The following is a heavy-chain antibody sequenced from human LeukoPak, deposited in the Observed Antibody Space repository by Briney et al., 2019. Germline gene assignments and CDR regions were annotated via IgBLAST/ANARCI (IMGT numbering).Heavy chain of an antibody. CDR3: GRDVLRSPPPNWFDP. J-gene: IGHJ5*02. D-gene: IGHD5/OR15-5a*01. Sequence: GGSLRLSCAASGFTFSSYSMNWVRQAPGKGLEWVSYISSSSSTIYYADSVKGRFTISRDNAKNSLYLQMNSLRAEDTAVYYCGRDVLRSPPPNWFDPWGQGTLVTVSS. CDR2: ISSSSSTI. V-gene: IGHV3-48*01. CDR1: GFTFSSYS.